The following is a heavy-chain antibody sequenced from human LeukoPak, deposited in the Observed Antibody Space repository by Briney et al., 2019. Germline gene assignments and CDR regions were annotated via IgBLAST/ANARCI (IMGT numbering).Heavy chain of an antibody. Sequence: PSETLSLTCTVSGGSISSYYWSWIRQPRGKGLEWIGYIYYSGSTNYNPSLKSRVTISVDTSKNQFSLKLSSVTAADTAVYYCARWFNYYYYGMDVWGQGTTVTVSS. CDR1: GGSISSYY. V-gene: IGHV4-59*01. CDR2: IYYSGST. J-gene: IGHJ6*02. CDR3: ARWFNYYYYGMDV. D-gene: IGHD3-10*01.